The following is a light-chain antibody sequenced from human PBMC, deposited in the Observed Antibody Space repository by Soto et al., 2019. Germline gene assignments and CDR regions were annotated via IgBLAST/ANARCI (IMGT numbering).Light chain of an antibody. J-gene: IGKJ2*01. CDR1: QSVSSY. CDR3: QQRSNWPPLYT. V-gene: IGKV3-11*01. Sequence: EIVLTHSPATLSLSPGERDTLSCRASQSVSSYLAWYQQKPGQAPRLLIYDASNRATGIPARFSGSGSGTDFTLTISSVEPEDFAVSYCQQRSNWPPLYTFGQGTKLEIK. CDR2: DAS.